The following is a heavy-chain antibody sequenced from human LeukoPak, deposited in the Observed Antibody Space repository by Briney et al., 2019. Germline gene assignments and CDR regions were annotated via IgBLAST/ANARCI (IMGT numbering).Heavy chain of an antibody. CDR1: GYTFTSYG. V-gene: IGHV1-18*01. J-gene: IGHJ3*02. CDR2: ISAYNGNT. Sequence: GASVKVSCKASGYTFTSYGISWVRQAPGRGLEWMGWISAYNGNTNYAQKLQGRVTMTTDTSASTAYMELRSLRSDDTAVYYCARAWSGIVGATGPFDIWGQGTMVTVSS. CDR3: ARAWSGIVGATGPFDI. D-gene: IGHD1-26*01.